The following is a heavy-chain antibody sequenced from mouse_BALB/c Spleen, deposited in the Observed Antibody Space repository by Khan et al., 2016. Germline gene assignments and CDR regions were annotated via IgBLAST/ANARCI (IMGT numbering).Heavy chain of an antibody. CDR1: GYSITSGYY. V-gene: IGHV3-6*02. D-gene: IGHD1-1*01. J-gene: IGHJ4*01. CDR3: AICYCGRHYYYYALDY. Sequence: EVQLQESGPGLVKPSQSLSLTCSVIGYSITSGYYWNWIRQFPGNKLEWLGYISYDGNNNYNPSLKHRISITRDTSKNPFFLKLNSVTTEDTATYCGAICYCGRHYYYYALDYWGQGTSVTVSS. CDR2: ISYDGNN.